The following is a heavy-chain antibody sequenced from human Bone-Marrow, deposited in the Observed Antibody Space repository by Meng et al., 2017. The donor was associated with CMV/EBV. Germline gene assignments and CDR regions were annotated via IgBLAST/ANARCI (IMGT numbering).Heavy chain of an antibody. CDR3: ARGRNYPY. D-gene: IGHD3-10*01. CDR2: INHSGST. V-gene: IGHV4-34*01. CDR1: GGSFRGYY. Sequence: SETLSLTCAVYGGSFRGYYWSWIRQPPGKGLEWIGEINHSGSTNYNPSLKSRVTISVDTSKNQFSLKLSSVTAADTAVYYCARGRNYPYWGQGTLVTVSS. J-gene: IGHJ4*02.